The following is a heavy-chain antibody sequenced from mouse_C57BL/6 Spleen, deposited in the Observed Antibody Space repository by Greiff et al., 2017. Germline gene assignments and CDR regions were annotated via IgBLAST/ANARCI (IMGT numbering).Heavy chain of an antibody. CDR2: VDPSDSYT. Sequence: QVQLQQPGAELVKPGASVKLSCKASGYTFTSYWMQWVKQRPGQGLEWIGEVDPSDSYTNYNQKFKGKATVTVDTSSSTAYMQLSSLTSEDSAVEDCARRSYYYGTNFDYWGQGTTLTGSS. D-gene: IGHD1-1*01. V-gene: IGHV1-50*01. CDR3: ARRSYYYGTNFDY. J-gene: IGHJ2*01. CDR1: GYTFTSYW.